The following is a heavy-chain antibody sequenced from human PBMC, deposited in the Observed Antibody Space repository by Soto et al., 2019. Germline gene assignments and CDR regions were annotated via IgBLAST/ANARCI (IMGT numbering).Heavy chain of an antibody. CDR2: INQSGST. J-gene: IGHJ4*02. Sequence: PSETLSLTCAVYGGSFSGYYWNWINQPPGEGLEWVGEINQSGSTNYNPSLKSRVTISVDTSKNQFSLKRSAVTAADTAVYYCARVLSSGWYYYFDYWGQGTLVTVS. CDR3: ARVLSSGWYYYFDY. D-gene: IGHD6-19*01. CDR1: GGSFSGYY. V-gene: IGHV4-34*01.